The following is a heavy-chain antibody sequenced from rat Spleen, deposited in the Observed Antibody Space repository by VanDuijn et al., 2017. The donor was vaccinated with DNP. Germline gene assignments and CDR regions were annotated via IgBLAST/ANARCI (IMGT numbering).Heavy chain of an antibody. CDR2: INSAGST. V-gene: IGHV3-3*01. J-gene: IGHJ2*01. CDR1: GDSVTSDYR. CDR3: ATEALDY. Sequence: EVQLQESGPGLVKPSQSLSLTCSVTGDSVTSDYRWNWIRKFPGDKLEWMGYINSAGSTNYNPSLKSRISITRDTSKNQFFLQVNSVTTEDTATYYCATEALDYWGQGVMVTVSS.